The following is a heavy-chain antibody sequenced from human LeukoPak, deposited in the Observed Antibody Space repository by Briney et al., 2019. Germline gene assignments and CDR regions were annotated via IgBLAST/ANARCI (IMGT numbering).Heavy chain of an antibody. Sequence: ASVKVSCKASGYTFTTYGIRWMRQAPGQGLEWVGWVSGHNGNKNYAQKLQGRVTMTTDTSTSTAYMELRSLRSDDTAVYYCARDTSYDFWSDPTELFDIWGQGTMVTVSS. CDR3: ARDTSYDFWSDPTELFDI. CDR1: GYTFTTYG. V-gene: IGHV1-18*01. CDR2: VSGHNGNK. J-gene: IGHJ3*02. D-gene: IGHD3-3*01.